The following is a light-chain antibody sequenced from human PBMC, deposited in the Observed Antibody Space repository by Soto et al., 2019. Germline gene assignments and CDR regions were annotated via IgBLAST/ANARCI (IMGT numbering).Light chain of an antibody. CDR3: QSQDGSNVS. J-gene: IGLJ2*01. Sequence: NFMLTQPHSVSQSPGKAVTISCTGSGGNVASKYVQWHQQRPGSAPTTVIYENDQRPSGVPDRFSGSIDASSNSASLTISGLQTEDEADYYWQSQDGSNVSVGGGTKHTVL. V-gene: IGLV6-57*02. CDR2: END. CDR1: GGNVASKY.